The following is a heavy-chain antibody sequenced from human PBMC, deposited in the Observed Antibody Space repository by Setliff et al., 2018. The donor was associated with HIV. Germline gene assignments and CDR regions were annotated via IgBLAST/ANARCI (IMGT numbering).Heavy chain of an antibody. D-gene: IGHD3-10*01. CDR1: GYTFTGYF. CDR3: ARVSSFNKIIREAFDI. J-gene: IGHJ3*02. V-gene: IGHV1-2*06. CDR2: INPNRGDT. Sequence: ASVKVSCKASGYTFTGYFIHWVRQAPGQGLEWMGQINPNRGDTKSHHKFADRLIMSRDTSLTTVYMELTSLRSDDTAVYYCARVSSFNKIIREAFDIRGQGTLVTVSS.